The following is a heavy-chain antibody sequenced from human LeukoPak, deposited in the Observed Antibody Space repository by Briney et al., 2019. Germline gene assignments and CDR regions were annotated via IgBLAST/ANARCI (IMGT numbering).Heavy chain of an antibody. CDR2: IYYSGST. V-gene: IGHV4-61*01. D-gene: IGHD6-13*01. CDR3: ARLGKYSSSWYYFDY. Sequence: SETLSLTCAVSGGSISSGSYYWSWIRQPPGKGLEWIGYIYYSGSTNYNFSLKSRVTISVDASKNQFSLKLASVTAADTAVYYCARLGKYSSSWYYFDYWGQGILVTASS. J-gene: IGHJ4*02. CDR1: GGSISSGSYY.